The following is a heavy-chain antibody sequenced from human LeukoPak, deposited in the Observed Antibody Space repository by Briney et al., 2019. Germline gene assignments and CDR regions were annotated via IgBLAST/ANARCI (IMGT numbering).Heavy chain of an antibody. CDR3: ARDISGSLAWFDP. Sequence: SETLSLTCTVSGGSISSYYWSWIRQPPGKGLEWIGYIYYSGSTNYNPSLKSRVTISVDTSKNQFPLKLSSVTAADTAVYYCARDISGSLAWFDPWSQGTLVTVSS. J-gene: IGHJ5*02. D-gene: IGHD1-20*01. CDR2: IYYSGST. V-gene: IGHV4-59*01. CDR1: GGSISSYY.